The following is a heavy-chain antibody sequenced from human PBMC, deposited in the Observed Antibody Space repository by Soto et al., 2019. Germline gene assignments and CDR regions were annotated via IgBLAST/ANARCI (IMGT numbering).Heavy chain of an antibody. V-gene: IGHV4-39*07. CDR2: IYHSGST. Sequence: ETLSLTCTVSGDSISSSSYYWGWIRQPPGKGLEWIGYIYHSGSTYYNPSLKSRVTISVDRSKNQFSLKLSSVTAADTAVYYCVGSIGAFWFDPWGQGTLVTVSS. D-gene: IGHD5-12*01. CDR3: VGSIGAFWFDP. J-gene: IGHJ5*02. CDR1: GDSISSSSYY.